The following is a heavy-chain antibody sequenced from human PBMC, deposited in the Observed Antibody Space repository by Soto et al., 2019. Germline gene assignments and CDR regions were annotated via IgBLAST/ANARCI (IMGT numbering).Heavy chain of an antibody. CDR3: ATGIGYCSGGSCYPYYYYYGMDV. CDR2: IIPIFGTA. Sequence: QVQLVQSGAEVKKPGSSVKVSCKASGGTFSSYAISWVRQAPGQGLEWMGGIIPIFGTANYAQKFQGRVTITADESTSTAYMELRSLRSEDTAVYYCATGIGYCSGGSCYPYYYYYGMDVWGQGTTVTVSS. CDR1: GGTFSSYA. D-gene: IGHD2-15*01. J-gene: IGHJ6*02. V-gene: IGHV1-69*01.